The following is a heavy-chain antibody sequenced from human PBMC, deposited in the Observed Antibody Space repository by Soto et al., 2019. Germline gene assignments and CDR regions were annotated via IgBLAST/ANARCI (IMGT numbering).Heavy chain of an antibody. CDR1: GGSISSSNW. D-gene: IGHD3-16*02. V-gene: IGHV4-4*02. CDR3: ARSLLRLGELSLSP. J-gene: IGHJ5*02. Sequence: PSETLSLTCAVSGGSISSSNWWSWVRQPPGKGLEWIGEIYHSGSTNYNPSLKSRVTISVDTSKNQFSLKLSSVTAADTAVYYCARSLLRLGELSLSPWGQGTLVTVSS. CDR2: IYHSGST.